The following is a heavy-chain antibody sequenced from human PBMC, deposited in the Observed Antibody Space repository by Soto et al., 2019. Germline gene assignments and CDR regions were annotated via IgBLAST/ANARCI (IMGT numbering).Heavy chain of an antibody. Sequence: GSSFNKNGMGVGWIRQSPGKAPEWLALIYWDDDKRYSASLKSRLTITKDTSKNQVVLTVSDLDPTDTATYYCAHRVLLTVFGLITKTAIYFAFWGQGTPVPVSS. J-gene: IGHJ4*02. D-gene: IGHD3-3*01. CDR2: IYWDDDK. V-gene: IGHV2-5*02. CDR3: AHRVLLTVFGLITKTAIYFAF. CDR1: GSSFNKNGMG.